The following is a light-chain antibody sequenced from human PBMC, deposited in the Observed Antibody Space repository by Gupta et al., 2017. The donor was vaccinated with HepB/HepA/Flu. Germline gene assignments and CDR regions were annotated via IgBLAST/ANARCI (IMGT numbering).Light chain of an antibody. CDR3: QSYDNNLSGLGI. CDR1: SSNIGAGFD. J-gene: IGLJ2*01. CDR2: DSN. V-gene: IGLV1-40*01. Sequence: QSVLTQPPSVSGAPGPRVTISCTGLSSNIGAGFDVHWYQHLPKTAPKLLIYDSNNRPSGIPDRFSGSKSGTSASLTITGLHAEDDGDYYCQSYDNNLSGLGIFGGGTKLTVL.